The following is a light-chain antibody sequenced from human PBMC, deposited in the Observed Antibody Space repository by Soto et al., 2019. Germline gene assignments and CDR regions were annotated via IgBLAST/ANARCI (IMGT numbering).Light chain of an antibody. J-gene: IGKJ1*01. CDR1: QSVSSNY. Sequence: EIVFTQSPSTLSLSPGERATLSCRASQSVSSNYLAWYQQKPGQAPRLLIYGASSRATGIPDRFSGSGSGTDSTLTIRRLEPEDFAVYYCQQYGSSYPWTFGQGTKVDIK. V-gene: IGKV3-20*01. CDR3: QQYGSSYPWT. CDR2: GAS.